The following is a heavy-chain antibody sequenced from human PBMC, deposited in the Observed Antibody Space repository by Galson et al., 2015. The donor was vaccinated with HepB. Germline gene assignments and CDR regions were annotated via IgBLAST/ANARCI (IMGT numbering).Heavy chain of an antibody. V-gene: IGHV3-30*18. Sequence: SMRLSCAASGFTFSSYGMHWVRQAPGKGLEWVAVISYDGSNKYYADSVKGRFTISRDNSKNTLYLQMNSLRAEDTAVYYCANAYSSGWPTVFDYWGQGTLVTVSS. CDR2: ISYDGSNK. D-gene: IGHD6-19*01. CDR1: GFTFSSYG. J-gene: IGHJ4*02. CDR3: ANAYSSGWPTVFDY.